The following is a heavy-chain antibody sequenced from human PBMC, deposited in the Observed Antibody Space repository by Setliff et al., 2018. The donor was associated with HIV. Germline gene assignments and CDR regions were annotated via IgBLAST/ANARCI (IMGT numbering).Heavy chain of an antibody. J-gene: IGHJ6*03. CDR3: AKEGEWQRSRGYMDV. D-gene: IGHD5-12*01. V-gene: IGHV3-30*18. CDR2: ISYDGSNK. CDR1: GFPFSNYG. Sequence: SLRLSCAASGFPFSNYGMHWVRQAPGKGLEWVAVISYDGSNKYYGDSVKGRFTISRDNSKNTLYLQMKSLRAEDTAVYYCAKEGEWQRSRGYMDVWGKGTTVTVSS.